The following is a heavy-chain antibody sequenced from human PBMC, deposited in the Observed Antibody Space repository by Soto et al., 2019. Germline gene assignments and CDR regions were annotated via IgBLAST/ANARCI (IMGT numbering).Heavy chain of an antibody. Sequence: QVQLVQSGAEVKKPGASVKVSCKASGYTFTSYGLTWVRQAPGQGLEWMGWIGAYNGNTEYAQKFQDRVTMTTGTSTSTAYMELRSLRSDDTAVYYCARRFYGSGRADYWGQGTLVTVSS. CDR1: GYTFTSYG. J-gene: IGHJ4*02. CDR2: IGAYNGNT. V-gene: IGHV1-18*01. D-gene: IGHD3-10*01. CDR3: ARRFYGSGRADY.